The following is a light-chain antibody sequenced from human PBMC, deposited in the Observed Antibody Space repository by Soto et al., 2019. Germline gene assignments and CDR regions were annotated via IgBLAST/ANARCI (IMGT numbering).Light chain of an antibody. CDR2: GAS. Sequence: EILLTQSPGTLSLSPGERATLSCRASQSVRNSYLAWYQQKPGQAPRLLIYGASGRATGIPDRFSGSGSGTDFTLTISRLEPENFAVYYCQQYGSSPYTFGQGTKLEI. CDR3: QQYGSSPYT. CDR1: QSVRNSY. V-gene: IGKV3-20*01. J-gene: IGKJ2*01.